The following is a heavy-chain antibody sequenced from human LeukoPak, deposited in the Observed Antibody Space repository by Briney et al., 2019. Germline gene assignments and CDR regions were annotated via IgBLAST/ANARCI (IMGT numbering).Heavy chain of an antibody. J-gene: IGHJ5*02. D-gene: IGHD3-10*01. CDR3: VRGSSGTVVRGVSWAWFDP. V-gene: IGHV3-7*05. CDR1: GFTLSGYW. CDR2: IKPGGSEK. Sequence: GSLKLFWLASGFTLSGYWMTWVRPGSGKGLEWVANIKPGGSEKDFVDSVRGRFTISRDNVKNSLYLQMNSLRAEDTAVYYCVRGSSGTVVRGVSWAWFDPWGQGTPVTVSS.